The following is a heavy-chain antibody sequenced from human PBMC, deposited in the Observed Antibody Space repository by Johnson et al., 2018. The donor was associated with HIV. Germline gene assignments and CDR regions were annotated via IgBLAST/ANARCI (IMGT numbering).Heavy chain of an antibody. J-gene: IGHJ3*02. CDR3: ARSGDSIGSFWAGGAFDI. V-gene: IGHV3-23*04. D-gene: IGHD3/OR15-3a*01. CDR1: GLTFRSYV. Sequence: VQLVESVGGLVQPGGSLRLSCAASGLTFRSYVMTWVRQAPGTGLEWVSSISHYGGDTWYADSVEGRFTISRDNSKNTLYLQMNSLRAEDTAVYYCARSGDSIGSFWAGGAFDIWGQGTMVTVSS. CDR2: ISHYGGDT.